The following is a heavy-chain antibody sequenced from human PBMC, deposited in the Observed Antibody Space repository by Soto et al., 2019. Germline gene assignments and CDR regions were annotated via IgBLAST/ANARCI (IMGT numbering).Heavy chain of an antibody. CDR3: AGDPAGITDFDY. V-gene: IGHV3-48*01. CDR2: IGSGGDT. D-gene: IGHD1-20*01. J-gene: IGHJ4*02. Sequence: GGSLRLSCAASGFTFSNYGMNWVRQAPEKGLEWVSHIGSGGDTHYADSVKGRFTISRDNAKNSLYLQMDSLRAEDTAVYYCAGDPAGITDFDYWGQGTLVTVSS. CDR1: GFTFSNYG.